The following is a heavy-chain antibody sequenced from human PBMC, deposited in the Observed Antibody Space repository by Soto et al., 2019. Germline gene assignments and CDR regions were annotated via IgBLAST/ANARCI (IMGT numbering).Heavy chain of an antibody. Sequence: QVQLVQSGPEVRKPGASVRLSCATAGYNFNQYYIHWVRQAPGQGLEWMGIINLRGGTTEYAHKFRGRVTGTGDTSTRTAYMELSRLRSEDTAVYFCARGPDDSDVPRWDHWGQGTLITVSS. J-gene: IGHJ4*02. V-gene: IGHV1-46*02. CDR3: ARGPDDSDVPRWDH. CDR1: GYNFNQYY. CDR2: INLRGGTT. D-gene: IGHD4-17*01.